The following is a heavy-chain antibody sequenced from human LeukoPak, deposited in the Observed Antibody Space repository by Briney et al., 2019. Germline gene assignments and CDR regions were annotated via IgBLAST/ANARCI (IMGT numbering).Heavy chain of an antibody. Sequence: GESLKISCKGSGYTFTNYYIGWVRQMPGKGLEWMGIIYPGDSDTRYGPSFQGLVTISADKSITTAYLQWSSLKASDTAMYYCARLAYSGSWYTTYYFDYWGQGTLVTVSS. CDR1: GYTFTNYY. D-gene: IGHD6-13*01. CDR2: IYPGDSDT. V-gene: IGHV5-51*01. J-gene: IGHJ4*02. CDR3: ARLAYSGSWYTTYYFDY.